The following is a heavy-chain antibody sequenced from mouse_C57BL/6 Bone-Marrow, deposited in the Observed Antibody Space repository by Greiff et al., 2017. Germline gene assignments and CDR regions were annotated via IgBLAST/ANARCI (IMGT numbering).Heavy chain of an antibody. CDR1: GYTFTSSW. J-gene: IGHJ2*01. Sequence: VQLQQPGAELVRPGTSVKLSCKASGYTFTSSWMHWVKQRPGQGLEWIGVIDPSDSYTNYNQKFKGKATLTVDTSSSTAYMQLSSLTSEDSAVYYCARYEYWGQGTTLTVSS. V-gene: IGHV1-59*01. CDR2: IDPSDSYT. D-gene: IGHD2-12*01. CDR3: ARYEY.